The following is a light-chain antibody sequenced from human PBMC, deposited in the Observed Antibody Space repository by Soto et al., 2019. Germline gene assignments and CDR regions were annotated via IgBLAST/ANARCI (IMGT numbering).Light chain of an antibody. CDR2: DVT. J-gene: IGLJ1*01. Sequence: QSALTQPRSVSGSPGQSVTISCTGTSSDVGGYNYVSWYQQYPVKAPKLMIYDVTKRPSGVPDRFSGSKSGNTASLTISGLQAEDEADYYCCSYAGNYTGVFGTGTKVTVL. CDR3: CSYAGNYTGV. V-gene: IGLV2-11*01. CDR1: SSDVGGYNY.